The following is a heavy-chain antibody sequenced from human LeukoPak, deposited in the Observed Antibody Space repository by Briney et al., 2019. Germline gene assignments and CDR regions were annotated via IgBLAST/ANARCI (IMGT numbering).Heavy chain of an antibody. CDR3: ARGDGGATVTLFDY. Sequence: GGSLRLSCASSGFTFSSYSTNWVRQAPGKGLEWVSYISSSSSTIYYADSVKGRFTISRDNAKNSLYLQMNSLRDEDTAVYYCARGDGGATVTLFDYWGQGTLVTVSS. D-gene: IGHD4-17*01. V-gene: IGHV3-48*02. J-gene: IGHJ4*02. CDR1: GFTFSSYS. CDR2: ISSSSSTI.